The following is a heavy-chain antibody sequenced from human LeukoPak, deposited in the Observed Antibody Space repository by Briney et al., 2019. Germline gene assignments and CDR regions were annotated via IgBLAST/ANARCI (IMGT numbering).Heavy chain of an antibody. CDR3: ATDRYSSGWYVALGT. J-gene: IGHJ5*02. V-gene: IGHV1-24*01. CDR1: GYTLTELS. CDR2: FDPEDGET. D-gene: IGHD6-19*01. Sequence: ASVKVSCKVSGYTLTELSMHWVRQAPGKGLEWMGVFDPEDGETIYAQKFQGRVTMTEDTSTDTAYMELSSLRSEDTAVYYCATDRYSSGWYVALGTWGQGTLVTVSS.